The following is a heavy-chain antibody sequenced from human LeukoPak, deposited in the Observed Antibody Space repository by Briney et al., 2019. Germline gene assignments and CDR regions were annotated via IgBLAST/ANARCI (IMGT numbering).Heavy chain of an antibody. CDR3: ARDLYIAYYERTGYDAFDI. D-gene: IGHD3-22*01. V-gene: IGHV4-59*01. J-gene: IGHJ3*02. CDR2: IFYSGST. Sequence: SETLSLTCTVSGASISSYYWSWIRQPPGKGLEWIGYIFYSGSTNYNPSLKSRVTISVDTSKNQFSLKLRSVTAADTAVYFCARDLYIAYYERTGYDAFDIWGQGTMVTVSS. CDR1: GASISSYY.